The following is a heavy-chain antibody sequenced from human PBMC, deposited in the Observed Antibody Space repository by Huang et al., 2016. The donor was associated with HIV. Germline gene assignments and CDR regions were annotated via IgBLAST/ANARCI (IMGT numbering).Heavy chain of an antibody. V-gene: IGHV3-73*01. CDR2: IKTKNDNYAT. CDR1: GFTFSGSA. J-gene: IGHJ3*02. Sequence: AASGFTFSGSAIHWVRQTSGKGLEWVGRIKTKNDNYATGFTASLEGRFTVSRDDSRNTAYLQMNSLKTEDTAVYYCTRLRNGDDAFDIWGQGTTVTVSS. CDR3: TRLRNGDDAFDI.